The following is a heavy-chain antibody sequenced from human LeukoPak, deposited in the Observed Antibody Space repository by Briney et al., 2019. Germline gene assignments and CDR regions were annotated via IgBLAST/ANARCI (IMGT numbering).Heavy chain of an antibody. Sequence: PSETLSLTCTASGGSISRYYWSWIRQPAGKGLEWIGRIYTSGSTNYNPSLKSRVTMSVDTSKNQFSLKLSSVTAADTAVYYCARARIAAAGYNWLDPWGQGTLVTVSS. V-gene: IGHV4-4*07. J-gene: IGHJ5*02. D-gene: IGHD6-13*01. CDR1: GGSISRYY. CDR3: ARARIAAAGYNWLDP. CDR2: IYTSGST.